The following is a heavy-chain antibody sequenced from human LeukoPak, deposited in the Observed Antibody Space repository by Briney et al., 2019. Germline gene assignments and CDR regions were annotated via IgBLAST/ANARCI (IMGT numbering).Heavy chain of an antibody. CDR1: GFTFSSYP. J-gene: IGHJ4*02. CDR3: VKLSASSSLRY. V-gene: IGHV3-64D*06. D-gene: IGHD6-13*01. Sequence: PGRSLRLSCAASGFTFSSYPMHWVRQAPGKGLEYVSAISSNGDNTYYADSVKGRFTISRDNSKNTLYLQMSSLRAEDTAVYYCVKLSASSSLRYWGQGTLVTVSS. CDR2: ISSNGDNT.